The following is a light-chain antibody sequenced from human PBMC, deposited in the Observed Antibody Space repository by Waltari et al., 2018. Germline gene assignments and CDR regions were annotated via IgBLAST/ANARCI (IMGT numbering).Light chain of an antibody. CDR3: ATWDSSLNGFYV. J-gene: IGLJ1*01. Sequence: QSVLTQPPSASGTPGPRVTISCSGSSSNIGDHTLNWYQQLPGTAPHRPIYSNNQRPSGVPARFSGSKSGTSASLAISGLQSEDEADYYCATWDSSLNGFYVFGTGTKVTVL. CDR1: SSNIGDHT. V-gene: IGLV1-44*01. CDR2: SNN.